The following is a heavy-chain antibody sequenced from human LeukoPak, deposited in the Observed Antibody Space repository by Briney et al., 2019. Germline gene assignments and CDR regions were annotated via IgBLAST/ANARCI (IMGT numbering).Heavy chain of an antibody. CDR2: IRYDVSNK. CDR3: AKDQDRWELRGEALDF. CDR1: GFTFSSYG. Sequence: GGSLRLSCAASGFTFSSYGMHWVRQAPGKGLEWVTFIRYDVSNKYYADSVKGRFTISRDNSKNTLYLQMNSLRPEDTAVYYCAKDQDRWELRGEALDFWGQGTLITVSS. V-gene: IGHV3-30*02. D-gene: IGHD1-26*01. J-gene: IGHJ4*02.